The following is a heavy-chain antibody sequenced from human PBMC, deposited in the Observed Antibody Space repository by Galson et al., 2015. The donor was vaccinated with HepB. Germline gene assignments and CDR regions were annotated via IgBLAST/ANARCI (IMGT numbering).Heavy chain of an antibody. V-gene: IGHV1-46*01. Sequence: SVKVSCKASGYTFTSYYMHWGRQAPGQGLESRGIINPSGGSTSYAQKFQGRVTMTRDTSTSTVYMELSSLRSEDTAVYYCARESIAARPDYWGQGTLVTVSS. CDR2: INPSGGST. D-gene: IGHD6-6*01. J-gene: IGHJ4*02. CDR1: GYTFTSYY. CDR3: ARESIAARPDY.